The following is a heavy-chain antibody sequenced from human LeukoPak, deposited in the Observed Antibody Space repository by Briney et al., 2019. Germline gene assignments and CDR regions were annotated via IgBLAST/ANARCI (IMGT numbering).Heavy chain of an antibody. D-gene: IGHD3-3*01. V-gene: IGHV1-8*01. Sequence: ASVTVSFTSSGYTFTSYDINWVRQATGQGLEWMGWMNPNSGNTGYAQKFHGRVTMTRNTSISTAYMELSSLRSEDTAVYYCARGRPDYYDFWSGYYEGFDYWGQGTLVTVSS. CDR3: ARGRPDYYDFWSGYYEGFDY. CDR2: MNPNSGNT. J-gene: IGHJ4*02. CDR1: GYTFTSYD.